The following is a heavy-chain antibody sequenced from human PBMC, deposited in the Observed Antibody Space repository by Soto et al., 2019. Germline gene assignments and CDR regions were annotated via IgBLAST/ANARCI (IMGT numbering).Heavy chain of an antibody. CDR3: AHPRGYGVFDAYDI. J-gene: IGHJ3*02. D-gene: IGHD4-17*01. CDR2: LSASGGST. V-gene: IGHV3-23*01. Sequence: PGGSQRHSCSASGFTFRTYAMSWVRQAPWKGLEWVSALSASGGSTYYADSVKGRFTISRDNSMNALYLQMNSLRIEDTAVYYCAHPRGYGVFDAYDIWGQGTMVTVSS. CDR1: GFTFRTYA.